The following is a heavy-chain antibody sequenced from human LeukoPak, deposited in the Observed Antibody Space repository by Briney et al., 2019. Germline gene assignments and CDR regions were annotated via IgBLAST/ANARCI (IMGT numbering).Heavy chain of an antibody. CDR3: ARRLTRFSYAGIGY. CDR2: IDHSGGT. Sequence: PSETLSLTCAVYGESFSVYYWTWIRQPPGKGLEWIGEIDHSGGTKYSPSLESRVTMSVDTSKNQLSLKLSSVTAADTAVYYCARRLTRFSYAGIGYWGQGTLVTVSS. D-gene: IGHD2-2*01. CDR1: GESFSVYY. V-gene: IGHV4-34*01. J-gene: IGHJ4*02.